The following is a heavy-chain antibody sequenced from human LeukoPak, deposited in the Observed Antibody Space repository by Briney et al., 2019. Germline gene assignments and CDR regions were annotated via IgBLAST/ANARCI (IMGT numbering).Heavy chain of an antibody. Sequence: GESLKISCKGSGYSFTSYWIGWVRQMPGKGLEWMGIIYPGDSDTRYSPSFQGQVTMSADKSISTAYLQWSSLKASDTAMYYCASPAGRAYCGGDSSLDYWGQGTLLTVSS. CDR1: GYSFTSYW. V-gene: IGHV5-51*01. CDR3: ASPAGRAYCGGDSSLDY. J-gene: IGHJ4*01. CDR2: IYPGDSDT. D-gene: IGHD2-21*02.